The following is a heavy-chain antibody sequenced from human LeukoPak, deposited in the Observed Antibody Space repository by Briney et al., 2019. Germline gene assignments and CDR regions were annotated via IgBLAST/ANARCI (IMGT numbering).Heavy chain of an antibody. CDR3: ARDGGSSWYFDY. Sequence: GGSLRLSCAASGFTFSSYAMTWVRQAPGKGLEWVSAITGGGDTTYYADSVKGRFTISRDNSKNTLYLQMNSLRAEDTAVYYCARDGGSSWYFDYWGQGTLATVSS. J-gene: IGHJ4*02. CDR1: GFTFSSYA. CDR2: ITGGGDTT. V-gene: IGHV3-23*01. D-gene: IGHD6-13*01.